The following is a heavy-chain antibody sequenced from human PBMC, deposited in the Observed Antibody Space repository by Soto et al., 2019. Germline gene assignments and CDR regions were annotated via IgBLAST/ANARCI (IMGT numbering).Heavy chain of an antibody. Sequence: QVQLQQWGAGLLKPSETLSLTCAVYGGSFSDYFWTWIRQSPGKGLEWIGDTNHRGSTSYNPSLKSRVTISLDTSKNQFSLRLSSVTAADTTVYYCARVLVGAFALWGQGTVVTVSS. J-gene: IGHJ4*02. D-gene: IGHD2-8*02. CDR3: ARVLVGAFAL. CDR2: TNHRGST. V-gene: IGHV4-34*02. CDR1: GGSFSDYF.